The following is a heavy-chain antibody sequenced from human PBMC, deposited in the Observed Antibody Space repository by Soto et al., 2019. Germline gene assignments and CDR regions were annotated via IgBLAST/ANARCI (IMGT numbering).Heavy chain of an antibody. CDR3: ARPIYDFWSGYYMLGSGVWFDP. J-gene: IGHJ5*02. V-gene: IGHV4-39*01. CDR2: IYYSGST. Sequence: SETLSLTCTVSGGSISSSSYYWGWIRQTPGKGLEWIGSIYYSGSTYYNPSLKSRVTISVDTSKNQFSLKLSSVTAADTAVYYCARPIYDFWSGYYMLGSGVWFDPWGQGTLVTVSS. D-gene: IGHD3-3*01. CDR1: GGSISSSSYY.